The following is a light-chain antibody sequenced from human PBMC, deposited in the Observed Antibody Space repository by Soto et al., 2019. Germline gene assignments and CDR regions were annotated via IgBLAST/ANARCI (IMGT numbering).Light chain of an antibody. Sequence: DIQMTQSPSSLSASVGDSVTVTCRASPSIGRYLNWYQQKAGKAPKLLIYDATTLQTGVPSRFSGSESGTEFTLTISGLQPEDFATYYCQQSFTAPRTFGQWTKLEIQ. J-gene: IGKJ2*01. CDR3: QQSFTAPRT. CDR1: PSIGRY. CDR2: DAT. V-gene: IGKV1-39*01.